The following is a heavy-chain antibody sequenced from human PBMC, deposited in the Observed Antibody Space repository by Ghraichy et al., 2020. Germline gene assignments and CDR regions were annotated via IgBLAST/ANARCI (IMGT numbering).Heavy chain of an antibody. CDR1: GGSVRSSSYY. Sequence: SQTLPLTCTVSGGSVRSSSYYWGWFRQPPGKGLQWIGSIYYTWTTYYSPSLKSRVTISVDTSKNHFSLNLSSVTASDAAVYYCARPDGIRQNYGLDVWGQGTTVTGSS. V-gene: IGHV4-39*01. CDR2: IYYTWTT. D-gene: IGHD3-10*01. J-gene: IGHJ6*02. CDR3: ARPDGIRQNYGLDV.